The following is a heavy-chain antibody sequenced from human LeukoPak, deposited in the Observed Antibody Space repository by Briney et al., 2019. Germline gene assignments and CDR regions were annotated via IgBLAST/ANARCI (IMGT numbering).Heavy chain of an antibody. J-gene: IGHJ3*02. V-gene: IGHV3-15*01. CDR3: TKFFLGRRDYVWESYRYLAFDI. D-gene: IGHD3-16*02. CDR1: GFTFSNYW. CDR2: LKSKTDGGTT. Sequence: GGSLRLSCAASGFTFSNYWMNWVRQAPGKGLEWVGHLKSKTDGGTTDYAAPVKGRFTISRDGSKNTLYLQMNILKTEDTAVYYCTKFFLGRRDYVWESYRYLAFDIWGHGTMVTVSS.